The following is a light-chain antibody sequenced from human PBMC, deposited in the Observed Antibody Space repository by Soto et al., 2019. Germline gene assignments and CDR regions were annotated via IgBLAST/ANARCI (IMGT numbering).Light chain of an antibody. CDR3: QQYGSSPRT. Sequence: EIVLTQSPGTLSLSPGERATLSCRASQSVGSSYLAWYQQKPGQAPRLLIYDASSRATGILDRFSGSGSGTDFTLTISRLEPEDFAVYYCQQYGSSPRTFGQGTKVEIK. J-gene: IGKJ1*01. CDR1: QSVGSSY. V-gene: IGKV3-20*01. CDR2: DAS.